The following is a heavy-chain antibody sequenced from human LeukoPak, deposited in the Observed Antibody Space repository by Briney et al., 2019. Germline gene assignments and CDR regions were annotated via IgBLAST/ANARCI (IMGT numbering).Heavy chain of an antibody. Sequence: GGSLRLSCAASGFTFSSYWMSWVRQAPGKGLEWVANIKKDGSEKYYVDSVKGRFTISRDNAKNSLYLQMNSLRAEDTAVYYCARDPLPLRYCTNGVCHRPGLSWGQGTLVTVSS. CDR3: ARDPLPLRYCTNGVCHRPGLS. J-gene: IGHJ5*02. D-gene: IGHD2-8*01. V-gene: IGHV3-7*01. CDR2: IKKDGSEK. CDR1: GFTFSSYW.